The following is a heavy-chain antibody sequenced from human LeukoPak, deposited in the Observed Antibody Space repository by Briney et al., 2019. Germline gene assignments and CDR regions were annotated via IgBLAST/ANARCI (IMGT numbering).Heavy chain of an antibody. Sequence: GGSLRLSCAASGFTFSSYSMNWVRQAPGKGLEWVSSISSSSSYIYYADSVKGRFTIPRDNAKNSLYLQMNSLRAEDTAVYYCARGTNYYGSGSYAMDVWGKGTTVTVSS. V-gene: IGHV3-21*01. CDR2: ISSSSSYI. CDR3: ARGTNYYGSGSYAMDV. J-gene: IGHJ6*03. D-gene: IGHD3-10*01. CDR1: GFTFSSYS.